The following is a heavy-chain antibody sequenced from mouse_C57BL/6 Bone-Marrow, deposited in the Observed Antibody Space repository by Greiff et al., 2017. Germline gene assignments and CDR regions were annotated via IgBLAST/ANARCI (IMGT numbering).Heavy chain of an antibody. CDR3: PSLDGNYFDC. D-gene: IGHD2-3*01. CDR2: IDPELGDT. Sequence: VQLQQSGAELVRPGASVKLSCTASGFNIKDDYIHWVKQRPEQGLEWIGWIDPELGDTEYASKFQGKATITSDTSSNTAYLQRSSLTAEATAVYYCPSLDGNYFDCWGQGTPLTVAS. V-gene: IGHV14-4*01. CDR1: GFNIKDDY. J-gene: IGHJ2*01.